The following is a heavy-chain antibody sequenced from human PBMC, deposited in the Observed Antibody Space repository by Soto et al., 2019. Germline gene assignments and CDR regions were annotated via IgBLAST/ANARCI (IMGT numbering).Heavy chain of an antibody. D-gene: IGHD6-19*01. CDR3: ARYYRGSGRYFFDY. CDR2: INQDGGVT. J-gene: IGHJ4*02. CDR1: GFTFISSF. V-gene: IGHV3-7*03. Sequence: GGSPRLSCVASGFTFISSFMGWIRQAPGKGLEWVANINQDGGVTYYVDSVEGRFTISRDNTKDSLYLQMNSLRGEDTAIYYCARYYRGSGRYFFDYWGQGTPVTVSS.